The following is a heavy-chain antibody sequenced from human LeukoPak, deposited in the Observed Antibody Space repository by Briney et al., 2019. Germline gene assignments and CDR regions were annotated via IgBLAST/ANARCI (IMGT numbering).Heavy chain of an antibody. CDR3: ARDRDNSGSYRPDY. D-gene: IGHD3-10*01. V-gene: IGHV5-51*01. CDR2: IYPGDSDT. J-gene: IGHJ4*02. CDR1: GYSFTTYW. Sequence: GESLKISCKGSGYSFTTYWIGWVRQMSGKGLEWMGIIYPGDSDTRYSPSFQGQVTISADRSISTTFLQRSSLKASDTAMYYCARDRDNSGSYRPDYWGQGTLVTVSS.